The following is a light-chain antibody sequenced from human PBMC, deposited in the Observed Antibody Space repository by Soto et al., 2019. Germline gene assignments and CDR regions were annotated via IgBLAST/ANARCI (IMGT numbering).Light chain of an antibody. CDR1: QSVSSY. CDR2: DAS. V-gene: IGKV3-11*01. Sequence: EIVLPQSPATLSFSPGEIATLSCRASQSVSSYLAWYQQKPGQAPRLLIYDASNRATGIPARFSGSGSGTDFTLTISSLEPEDFAVYYCQQRSNWPLTFGPGTKVDIK. J-gene: IGKJ3*01. CDR3: QQRSNWPLT.